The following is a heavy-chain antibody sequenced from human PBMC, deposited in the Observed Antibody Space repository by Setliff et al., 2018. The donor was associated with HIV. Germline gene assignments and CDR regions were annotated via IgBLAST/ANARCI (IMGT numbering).Heavy chain of an antibody. Sequence: SETLSLTCTVSGVSISNYYWNWIRQPPGKGLEWIGYIFTSGDTNYNPSLRSRVTLSVDTSKNQFSLKLSSVTAADTAVYYCARGFGLMILYYFDYWGQGTLVTVSS. V-gene: IGHV4-4*09. D-gene: IGHD3-16*01. CDR1: GVSISNYY. J-gene: IGHJ4*02. CDR2: IFTSGDT. CDR3: ARGFGLMILYYFDY.